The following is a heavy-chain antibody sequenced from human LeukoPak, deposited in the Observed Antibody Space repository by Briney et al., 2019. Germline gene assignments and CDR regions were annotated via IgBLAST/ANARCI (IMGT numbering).Heavy chain of an antibody. Sequence: PGGSLRLSCAASGFTLSSYAMSWVRQAPGKGLEWVSAISCSGGSTYYADSVKGRFTISRDNSNNTLYLQMNSLRADDTAVYYCATVGDSSGYIYYFDYWGQGTLVTVSS. D-gene: IGHD3-22*01. J-gene: IGHJ4*02. CDR2: ISCSGGST. CDR3: ATVGDSSGYIYYFDY. CDR1: GFTLSSYA. V-gene: IGHV3-23*01.